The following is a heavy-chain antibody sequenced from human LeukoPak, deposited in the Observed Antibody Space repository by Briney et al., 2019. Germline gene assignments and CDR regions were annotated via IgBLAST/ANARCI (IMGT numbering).Heavy chain of an antibody. CDR2: INSDGSSA. J-gene: IGHJ4*02. Sequence: PGGSLRLSCAASGFTFSSYWMHWVRQAPGKGLVWVSRINSDGSSASYADSVKGRFTISRDNAKNSLYLQMNSLRAEDTAVYYCAREGARLTLDYWGQGTLVTVSS. D-gene: IGHD3-16*01. V-gene: IGHV3-74*01. CDR3: AREGARLTLDY. CDR1: GFTFSSYW.